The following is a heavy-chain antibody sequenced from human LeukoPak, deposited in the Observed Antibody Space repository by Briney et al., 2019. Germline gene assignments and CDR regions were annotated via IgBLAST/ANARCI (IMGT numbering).Heavy chain of an antibody. V-gene: IGHV1-18*01. J-gene: IGHJ4*02. CDR3: ARGAGDANDGYYFDY. CDR1: GYTFTSYG. D-gene: IGHD1-1*01. Sequence: ASVKVSCKASGYTFTSYGISWVRQAPGQGLEWMGWISAYNGNTNYAQKLQGRVTMTTDTSTSTAYMELRSLRSDDTAVYYCARGAGDANDGYYFDYWGQGTLVTVSS. CDR2: ISAYNGNT.